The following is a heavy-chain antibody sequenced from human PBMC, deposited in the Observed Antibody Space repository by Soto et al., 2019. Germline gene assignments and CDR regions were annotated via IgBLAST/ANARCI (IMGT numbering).Heavy chain of an antibody. J-gene: IGHJ6*02. CDR2: IYYSGTT. Sequence: QVQLQESGPGLVKPSQTLSLTCTVSGGSISSGEYYWSCIRQPPGEGLEWNGNIYYSGTTCNNPCINRRVSIRVDPSNRQFVRKLSSVTAADTAVYYCARDGGFCTNVVCPVYYYYGMAVWGQGTTVTVYS. CDR3: ARDGGFCTNVVCPVYYYYGMAV. CDR1: GGSISSGEYY. D-gene: IGHD2-8*01. V-gene: IGHV4-30-4*01.